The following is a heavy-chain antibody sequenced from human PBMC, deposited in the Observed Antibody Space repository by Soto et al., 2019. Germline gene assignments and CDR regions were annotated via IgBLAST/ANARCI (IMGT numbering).Heavy chain of an antibody. J-gene: IGHJ5*02. V-gene: IGHV1-8*01. CDR1: GYTFTSYD. CDR2: MNPNSGNT. Sequence: GASVKVCCKASGYTFTSYDINWVRQATGQGLEWMGWMNPNSGNTGYAQKFQGRVTMTRNTSISTAYMELSSLRSEDTAVYYCARDIFGTYYDILTGHEGYSNWFDPWGQGTLVTVSS. CDR3: ARDIFGTYYDILTGHEGYSNWFDP. D-gene: IGHD3-9*01.